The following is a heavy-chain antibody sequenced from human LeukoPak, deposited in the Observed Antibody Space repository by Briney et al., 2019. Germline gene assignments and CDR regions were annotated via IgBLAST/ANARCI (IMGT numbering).Heavy chain of an antibody. J-gene: IGHJ4*02. D-gene: IGHD5-18*01. CDR1: GGTFSSYA. Sequence: SVKVSCKASGGTFSSYAISWVRQAPGQGLEWMGGIIPIFGTANYTQKFQGRVTITADESTSTAYMELSSLRSEDTAVYYSARGPAWGYSSPYYFDYWGQGTLVTVSS. V-gene: IGHV1-69*13. CDR2: IIPIFGTA. CDR3: ARGPAWGYSSPYYFDY.